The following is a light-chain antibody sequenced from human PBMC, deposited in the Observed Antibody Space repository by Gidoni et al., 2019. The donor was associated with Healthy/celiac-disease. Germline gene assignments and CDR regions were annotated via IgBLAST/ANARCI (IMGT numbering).Light chain of an antibody. CDR2: DAS. CDR3: QQRSNWPLYT. V-gene: IGKV3-11*01. J-gene: IGKJ2*01. CDR1: QSVSSY. Sequence: DIVLTHAPATLSLSPGERATLSCRASQSVSSYLAWYQQKPGQAPRLLIYDASNRATPIPARFSGSGSGTDFTLTISSLEPEDFAVYYCQQRSNWPLYTFGQGTKLEIK.